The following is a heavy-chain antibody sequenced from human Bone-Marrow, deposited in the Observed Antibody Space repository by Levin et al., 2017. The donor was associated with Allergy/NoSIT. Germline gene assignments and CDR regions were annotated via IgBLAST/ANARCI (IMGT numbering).Heavy chain of an antibody. D-gene: IGHD1-26*01. CDR1: GYPFNTYG. V-gene: IGHV1-18*04. J-gene: IGHJ4*02. CDR3: ARDVGSTNYFDY. CDR2: ISTHNGKT. Sequence: GGSLRLSCKTSGYPFNTYGLSWLRQTPRQGLEWMGWISTHNGKTNYAPKVQGRITITTDTSSSTAYMQLTTLTSDDTAIYYCARDVGSTNYFDYWGQGTQVTVSS.